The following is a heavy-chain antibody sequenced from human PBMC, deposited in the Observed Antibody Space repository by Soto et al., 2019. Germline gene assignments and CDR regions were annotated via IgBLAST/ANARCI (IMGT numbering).Heavy chain of an antibody. CDR2: ISADNGNT. CDR1: GYPFTSYG. CDR3: ARDQVVTWELSHDAFDL. J-gene: IGHJ3*01. D-gene: IGHD1-26*01. V-gene: IGHV1-18*04. Sequence: QVQLVPSGAEVKKPGASVKVSCKASGYPFTSYGISWVRQAPGQGLEWMGWISADNGNTNYAQKLQGRVNMTTDTATSTAYMELRSLRSDDTAVYYCARDQVVTWELSHDAFDLWGQVTMVTVSS.